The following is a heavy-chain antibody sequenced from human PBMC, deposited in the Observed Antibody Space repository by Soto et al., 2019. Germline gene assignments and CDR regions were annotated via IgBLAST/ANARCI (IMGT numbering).Heavy chain of an antibody. CDR2: IYYSGST. J-gene: IGHJ4*02. CDR1: GGSISSSSYY. CDR3: ARRELVGATPYYFDY. Sequence: QLQLQESGPGLVKPSETLSLTCTVSGGSISSSSYYWGWIRQPPGKGLEWIGSIYYSGSTYYNPSLKSRVTISVDTSKNQFSLKLSSVTAADTAVYYCARRELVGATPYYFDYWGQGTLVTVSS. D-gene: IGHD1-26*01. V-gene: IGHV4-39*01.